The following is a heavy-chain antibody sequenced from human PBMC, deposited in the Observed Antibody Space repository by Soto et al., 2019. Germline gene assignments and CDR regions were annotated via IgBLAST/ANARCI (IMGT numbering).Heavy chain of an antibody. Sequence: QVQLVQSGAEVKKSGASVKVSCKASGYTFTAYYIHWLRQAPGQGLEWLGWINPDTGGTDYAQKLQGWVTLTRETSKCTAYMELSSLKSDDTAVFYCVRAGGRYGSSWYGGAYDSWGQGTLITVSS. D-gene: IGHD6-13*01. CDR1: GYTFTAYY. J-gene: IGHJ4*02. V-gene: IGHV1-2*04. CDR2: INPDTGGT. CDR3: VRAGGRYGSSWYGGAYDS.